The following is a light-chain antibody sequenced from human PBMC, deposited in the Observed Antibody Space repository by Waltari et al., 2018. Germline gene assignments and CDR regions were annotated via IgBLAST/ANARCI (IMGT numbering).Light chain of an antibody. Sequence: DIVMTQSPDSLAVSLGERVTINCKSSQSVLYSYNSQINLAWYQQRPGQPPKLLIYWASAREAGVPDRFSGSESGTDFTLAISSLQAEDVAVYYCQQYYDIPWTFGQGTKVEIK. CDR2: WAS. CDR3: QQYYDIPWT. J-gene: IGKJ1*01. CDR1: QSVLYSYNSQIN. V-gene: IGKV4-1*01.